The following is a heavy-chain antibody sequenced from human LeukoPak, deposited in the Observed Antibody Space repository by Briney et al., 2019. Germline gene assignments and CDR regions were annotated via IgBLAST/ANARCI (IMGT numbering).Heavy chain of an antibody. J-gene: IGHJ4*02. D-gene: IGHD3-10*01. V-gene: IGHV3-30-3*01. CDR2: ISYDGSNK. CDR1: GFTFSSYA. Sequence: GRSLRLSCSASGFTFSSYAMHWVRQAPGKGLEWVAVISYDGSNKYYADSVKGRFTISRDNSKNTLYLQMNSLRAEDTAVYYCARDRAYGTMVRGADYWGQGTLVTVSS. CDR3: ARDRAYGTMVRGADY.